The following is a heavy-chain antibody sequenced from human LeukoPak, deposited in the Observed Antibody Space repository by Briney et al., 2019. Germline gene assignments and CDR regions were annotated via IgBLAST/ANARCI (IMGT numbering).Heavy chain of an antibody. V-gene: IGHV3-53*01. CDR1: GFTVSSSY. Sequence: PGGSLRLSCAASGFTVSSSYMTWVRQAPGKGLEWVSVIRSGGGTVYADSVKGRFTISRDNSKNTLYLQLNSLRAEDTAVYYCAREGSGRTAYNDGLDVWGQGTMVTVSS. J-gene: IGHJ3*01. CDR2: IRSGGGT. D-gene: IGHD3-10*01. CDR3: AREGSGRTAYNDGLDV.